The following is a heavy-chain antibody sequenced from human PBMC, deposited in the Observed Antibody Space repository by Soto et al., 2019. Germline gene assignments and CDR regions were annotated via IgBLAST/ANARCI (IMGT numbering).Heavy chain of an antibody. D-gene: IGHD4-17*01. CDR3: ASDYGEIDAFDI. J-gene: IGHJ3*02. CDR1: GGPFNNHA. CDR2: VIPTLATA. V-gene: IGHV1-69*01. Sequence: QVQLVQSGAEVKKPGSSVKVSCKTSGGPFNNHAINWVRQAPGQRLEWVGLVIPTLATADYAQKFQGRVTMTADEVTNTAYMELSSLRSDDTGVYYCASDYGEIDAFDIWGQGTLVTVSS.